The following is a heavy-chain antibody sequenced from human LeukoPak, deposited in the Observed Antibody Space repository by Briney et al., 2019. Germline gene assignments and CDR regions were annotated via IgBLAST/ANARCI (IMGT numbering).Heavy chain of an antibody. CDR1: GGSISSYY. Sequence: PSETLSLTCSVSGGSISSYYWSWIRQPPGQGLEWIGYIFYSGRTSYNPSLKSRVTLSVDTSKNQFSLKLSSVTAADTAVYYCARDSKLYAAFDIWGQGTMVIVSS. CDR3: ARDSKLYAAFDI. J-gene: IGHJ3*02. D-gene: IGHD2-2*01. CDR2: IFYSGRT. V-gene: IGHV4-59*12.